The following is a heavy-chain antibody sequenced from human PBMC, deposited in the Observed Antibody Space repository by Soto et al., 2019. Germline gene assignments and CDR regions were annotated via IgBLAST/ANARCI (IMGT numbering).Heavy chain of an antibody. CDR1: GFSVNSNY. D-gene: IGHD2-15*01. CDR3: ATKLLE. V-gene: IGHV3-66*01. CDR2: IDSGGST. J-gene: IGHJ4*02. Sequence: EVQLVESGGGLVQPGGSLRLSCAVSGFSVNSNYVSWVRQPPGKGLEWVSVIDSGGSTQYADSVKGRFLISRDNSKNTLDLQMNSRRAEETAVYYCATKLLEWGQGTLVTVSS.